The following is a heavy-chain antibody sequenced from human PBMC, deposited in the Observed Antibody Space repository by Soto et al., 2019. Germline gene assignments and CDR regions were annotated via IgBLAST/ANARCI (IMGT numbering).Heavy chain of an antibody. CDR1: GFSLSTSGSG. CDR2: IYWDDIK. J-gene: IGHJ4*02. D-gene: IGHD4-17*01. CDR3: EQKGYGEHPLGY. Sequence: QITLKESGPTLVKPTQTLTLTCTFSGFSLSTSGSGVGWIRQPPGKALEWLAVIYWDDIKHYSPALETRLTITKDTSNNQVVLTMTNMDPVDTATYYCEQKGYGEHPLGYWGQGTLVTVSS. V-gene: IGHV2-5*02.